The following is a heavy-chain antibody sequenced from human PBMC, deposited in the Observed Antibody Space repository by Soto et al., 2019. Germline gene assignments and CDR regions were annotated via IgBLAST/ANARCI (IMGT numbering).Heavy chain of an antibody. V-gene: IGHV3-30*18. J-gene: IGHJ5*02. CDR2: ISYDGSNK. Sequence: QVQLVESGGGVVQPGRSLRLSCAASGFTFSSYGMHWVRQAPGTGLEWVAVISYDGSNKYYADSVKGRFTISRDNSKNTLYLQMNSLRAEETAVYYCAKDLGCTSISCQNHWFDPWGQGTLVTVSA. D-gene: IGHD2-2*01. CDR3: AKDLGCTSISCQNHWFDP. CDR1: GFTFSSYG.